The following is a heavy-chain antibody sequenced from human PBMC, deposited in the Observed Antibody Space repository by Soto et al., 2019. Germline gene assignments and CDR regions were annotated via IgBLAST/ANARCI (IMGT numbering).Heavy chain of an antibody. CDR2: ISGSGGST. D-gene: IGHD4-17*01. J-gene: IGHJ1*01. Sequence: GGSLRLSCAASGFTFSSYAMSWVRQAPGKGLEWVSAISGSGGSTYYADSVKGRFTISRDNSKNTLYLQMNSLRAEDTAVYYCAKDLNRKHDYGDSFQHWGQGTLVTVSS. V-gene: IGHV3-23*01. CDR1: GFTFSSYA. CDR3: AKDLNRKHDYGDSFQH.